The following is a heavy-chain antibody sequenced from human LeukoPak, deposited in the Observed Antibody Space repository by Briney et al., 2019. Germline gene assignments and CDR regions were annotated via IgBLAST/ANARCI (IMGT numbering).Heavy chain of an antibody. Sequence: PGGSLRLSCAASGFTFSSYAMSWVRQAPGKGLEWVSAISGSGGSTYYADSVKGRFTISRDNSKNTLYLQMNSLRAEDTAVYYCAAHCCSSTSCYTWLLLPFDYWGQGTLVTVSS. J-gene: IGHJ4*02. CDR3: AAHCCSSTSCYTWLLLPFDY. D-gene: IGHD2-2*02. CDR1: GFTFSSYA. CDR2: ISGSGGST. V-gene: IGHV3-23*01.